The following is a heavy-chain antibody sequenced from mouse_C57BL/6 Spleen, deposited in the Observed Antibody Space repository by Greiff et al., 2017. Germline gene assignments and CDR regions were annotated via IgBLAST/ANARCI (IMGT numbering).Heavy chain of an antibody. Sequence: VQLQQSGAELVRPGASVKLSCTASGFNIKDDYMPWVKQRPEQGLEWIGWIDPETGDPEYASKFQGKATITADTSSNTAYLQLSSLTSEDTAVYYCTTWDYYGSSYDYFDYWGQGTTLTVSS. D-gene: IGHD1-1*01. CDR2: IDPETGDP. CDR3: TTWDYYGSSYDYFDY. CDR1: GFNIKDDY. J-gene: IGHJ2*01. V-gene: IGHV14-4*01.